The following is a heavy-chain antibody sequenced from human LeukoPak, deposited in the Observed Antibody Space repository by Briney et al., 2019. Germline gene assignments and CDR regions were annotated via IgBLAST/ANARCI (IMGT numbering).Heavy chain of an antibody. J-gene: IGHJ6*02. CDR2: ISGSSSDT. V-gene: IGHV3-11*06. CDR1: GFTFSDYY. Sequence: GGSLRLSCAASGFTFSDYYMTWIRQAPGKGLEWVSYISGSSSDTNYADFVKGRFTISRDNAKNSLYLQMNSLRAEDTAVHYCARVGMTSRYFYYGMDVWGQGTTVSVSS. D-gene: IGHD3-9*01. CDR3: ARVGMTSRYFYYGMDV.